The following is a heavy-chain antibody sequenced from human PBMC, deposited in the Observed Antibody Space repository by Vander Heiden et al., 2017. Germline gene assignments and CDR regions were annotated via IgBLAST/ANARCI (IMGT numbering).Heavy chain of an antibody. CDR3: VQGEITATGVESFDY. J-gene: IGHJ4*02. Sequence: QITLKESGPTLVKPTQTLTLTCTFSGFSPSINGVAVGWLRQPSGKALEWLALIHWDDYKRYSPSLKSRLTITKDTSKDQGVLTMTNMDPVDTATYYCVQGEITATGVESFDYWGQGTLVTVSS. V-gene: IGHV2-5*02. D-gene: IGHD2-8*02. CDR1: GFSPSINGVA. CDR2: IHWDDYK.